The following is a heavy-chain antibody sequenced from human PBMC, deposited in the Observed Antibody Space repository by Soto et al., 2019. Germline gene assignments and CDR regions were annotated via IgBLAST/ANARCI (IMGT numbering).Heavy chain of an antibody. CDR1: GLTFSSAG. V-gene: IGHV3-30*18. J-gene: IGHJ4*02. Sequence: QVQLVESGGGVVQPGRSPRLSCAASGLTFSSAGMHWVRQAPGKGLDWVAFISNDGSSESYADSVKGRFSISRDNSKNTLYLKRNSLRAEDTAVYSCAKDKGQTAIDYWGQGTLVPVPS. CDR3: AKDKGQTAIDY. CDR2: ISNDGSSE.